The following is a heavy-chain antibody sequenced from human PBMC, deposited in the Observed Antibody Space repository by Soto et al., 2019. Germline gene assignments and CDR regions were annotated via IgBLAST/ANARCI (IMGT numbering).Heavy chain of an antibody. D-gene: IGHD5-12*01. V-gene: IGHV1-8*01. J-gene: IGHJ4*02. Sequence: QVQLVQSGAEVKKPGASVRVSCKASGYPFSTYDISWVRQATGQGLEWLGWMNPNSGNTGYAQKFQGRVTMTRDTSISTAYMEMSNLRSEDTATYYCARTLSGYYGYSGQGTLVTVSS. CDR1: GYPFSTYD. CDR2: MNPNSGNT. CDR3: ARTLSGYYGY.